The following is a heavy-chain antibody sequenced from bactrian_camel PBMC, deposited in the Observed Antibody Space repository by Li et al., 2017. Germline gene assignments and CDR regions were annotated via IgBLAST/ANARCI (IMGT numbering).Heavy chain of an antibody. V-gene: IGHV3S67*01. CDR3: AAIYFGSSWNADWSNANDYRS. CDR1: EARYSSQC. J-gene: IGHJ6*01. CDR2: MGSAGTI. D-gene: IGHD1*01. Sequence: QLVESGGGSVQPGETLTLSCAPSEARYSSQCMTWFRQAPGKEREGIAAMGSAGTIKYADSVKGRFTISKDNDKNTLYLQMSSLEPVDTAMYYCAAIYFGSSWNADWSNANDYRSWGQGTQVTVS.